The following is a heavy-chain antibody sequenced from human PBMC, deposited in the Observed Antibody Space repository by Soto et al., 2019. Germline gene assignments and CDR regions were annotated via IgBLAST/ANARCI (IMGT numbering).Heavy chain of an antibody. Sequence: QAQLVQSGAEVRKPGASVKVSCKASGYTFYSHRISWVRQAPGQGLEWMGRINADYGNTQYAQKFRGRVTMTTDTSTTTVDMELTNLRSDDTAVYYCARCRQGDYYYGMDVWGQGTTVTVAS. CDR1: GYTFYSHR. V-gene: IGHV1-18*01. J-gene: IGHJ6*02. CDR2: INADYGNT. CDR3: ARCRQGDYYYGMDV. D-gene: IGHD1-26*01.